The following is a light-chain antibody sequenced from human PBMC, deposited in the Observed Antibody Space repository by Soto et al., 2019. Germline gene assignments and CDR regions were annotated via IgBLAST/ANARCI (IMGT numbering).Light chain of an antibody. J-gene: IGKJ1*01. CDR2: GAS. CDR1: HSVTNS. CDR3: QHYNARPWT. V-gene: IGKV3-15*01. Sequence: VMTQSPATLSVSPGERATLSCRASHSVTNSLAWYQQRPGQTPRLLIYGASTRATGVPARFSGSGSGTEFTLTIDSLQSEDLAVYFCQHYNARPWTFGQGTKVDIK.